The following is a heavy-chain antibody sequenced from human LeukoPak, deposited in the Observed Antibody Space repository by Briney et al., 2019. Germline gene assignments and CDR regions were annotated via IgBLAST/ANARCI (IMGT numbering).Heavy chain of an antibody. CDR1: VFTFSSYS. Sequence: PGGSLRLSCAASVFTFSSYSMNWVRQAPGKGLEWVSSISSSSSYIYYADSVKGRFTISRDNAKNSLYLQMNSLRAEDTAVYYCARDPYCSGGSCYPPPDYWGQGTLVTVSS. CDR3: ARDPYCSGGSCYPPPDY. D-gene: IGHD2-15*01. V-gene: IGHV3-21*01. J-gene: IGHJ4*02. CDR2: ISSSSSYI.